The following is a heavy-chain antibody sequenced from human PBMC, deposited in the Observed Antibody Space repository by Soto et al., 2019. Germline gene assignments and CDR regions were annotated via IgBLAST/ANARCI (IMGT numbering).Heavy chain of an antibody. CDR3: ARDSTRTPDREYNWFDP. J-gene: IGHJ5*02. Sequence: SETLSLTCTVSGGSISSYYWSWIRQPPGKGLEWIGYIYYSGSTNYNPSLKSRVTISVDTSKNQFSLKLSSVTAADTAVYYCARDSTRTPDREYNWFDPGRQGTLDTVSS. V-gene: IGHV4-59*01. D-gene: IGHD1-26*01. CDR2: IYYSGST. CDR1: GGSISSYY.